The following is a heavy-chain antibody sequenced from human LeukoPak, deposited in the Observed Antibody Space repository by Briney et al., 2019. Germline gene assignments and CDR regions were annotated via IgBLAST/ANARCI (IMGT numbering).Heavy chain of an antibody. D-gene: IGHD3-9*01. J-gene: IGHJ1*01. CDR2: ISWNSGSI. V-gene: IGHV3-9*01. Sequence: PGGSLRLSCAASGFTFDDYAMHWVRQAPGKGLEWVSGISWNSGSIVYADSVKGRFTISRDNAKNSLYLQMNSPRAEDTALYYCAKGFSIRYFDWLLQHWGQGTLVTVSS. CDR1: GFTFDDYA. CDR3: AKGFSIRYFDWLLQH.